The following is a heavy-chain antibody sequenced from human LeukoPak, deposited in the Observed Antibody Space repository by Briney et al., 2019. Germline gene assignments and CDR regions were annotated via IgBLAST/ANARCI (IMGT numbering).Heavy chain of an antibody. Sequence: GMSLRLSCAASGFTFISYGMHWVRQAPGKGLEWVAVISKDGSDKKYADSVKGRFIISRDNSRNTLYLQMNSLRAEDTAVYYCAKEYDGYWGQGTLVIVSS. CDR2: ISKDGSDK. D-gene: IGHD2-8*01. J-gene: IGHJ4*02. CDR3: AKEYDGY. CDR1: GFTFISYG. V-gene: IGHV3-30*18.